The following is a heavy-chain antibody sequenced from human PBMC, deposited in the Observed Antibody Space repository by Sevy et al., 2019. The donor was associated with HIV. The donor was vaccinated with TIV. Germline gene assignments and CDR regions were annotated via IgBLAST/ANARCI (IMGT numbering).Heavy chain of an antibody. J-gene: IGHJ6*02. CDR1: EFSFNNHG. CDR2: LWYDGTNK. Sequence: GGSLRLSCAASEFSFNNHGMHWVRQAPGKGLEWVAVLWYDGTNKRYADSVKGRFTISRDNSKNTLYLQMNGLRAEDTGVYYCARDRGYYYYGMDVWGQGTTVTVSS. V-gene: IGHV3-33*01. CDR3: ARDRGYYYYGMDV.